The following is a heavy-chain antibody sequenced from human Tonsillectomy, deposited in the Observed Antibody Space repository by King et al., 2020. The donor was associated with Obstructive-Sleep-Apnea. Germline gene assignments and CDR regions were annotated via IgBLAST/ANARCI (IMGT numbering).Heavy chain of an antibody. CDR2: IYYSVST. CDR3: ARADTYGDIYYFDY. V-gene: IGHV4-31*03. CDR1: GGSISSGGYF. Sequence: QLQESGPGLVKPSQTLSLTCTVSGGSISSGGYFWSWIRQHPGKGLEWIGYIYYSVSTYYNPSFKSRVTISVDTSKNQFSLKLSSVTAADTAVYYCARADTYGDIYYFDYWGQGTLVTVSS. D-gene: IGHD4-17*01. J-gene: IGHJ4*02.